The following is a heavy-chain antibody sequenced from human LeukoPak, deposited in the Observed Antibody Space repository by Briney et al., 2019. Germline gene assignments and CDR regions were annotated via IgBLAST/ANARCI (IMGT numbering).Heavy chain of an antibody. J-gene: IGHJ3*02. CDR1: GYTFTSYG. V-gene: IGHV1-18*01. CDR3: ARAPLRSSEGAFDI. Sequence: ASVKVSCKASGYTFTSYGISWVRQAPGQGLEWMGWISAYNGNTNYAQKLQGRVTMTTDTSTSTAYMELRSLRSDDTAVYYCARAPLRSSEGAFDIWGQGTMVTASS. CDR2: ISAYNGNT.